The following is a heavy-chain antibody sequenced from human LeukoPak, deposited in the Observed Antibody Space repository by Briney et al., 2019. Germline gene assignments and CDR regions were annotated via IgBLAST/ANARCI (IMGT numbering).Heavy chain of an antibody. J-gene: IGHJ5*02. CDR2: IYSGGST. CDR1: GFTVSSNY. V-gene: IGHV3-66*02. Sequence: SGGSLRLSCAASGFTVSSNYMSWVRQAPGKGLEWVSVIYSGGSTYYADSVKGRFTISRDNSKNTLYLQMNSLRAEDTAVYYCAKDLGSTTVTPWDNWFDPWGQGTLVTVSS. D-gene: IGHD4-11*01. CDR3: AKDLGSTTVTPWDNWFDP.